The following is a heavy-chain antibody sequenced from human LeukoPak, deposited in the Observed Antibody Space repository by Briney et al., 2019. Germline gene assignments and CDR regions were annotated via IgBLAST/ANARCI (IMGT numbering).Heavy chain of an antibody. V-gene: IGHV4-34*01. Sequence: SETLSLTCAVYGGSFSGYCWSWIRQPPGKGLEWIGEINHSGSTNYNPSLKSRVTISVDTSKNQFSLKLSSVTAADTAVYYCARGANFWSGYYTNWFDPWGQGTLVTVSS. J-gene: IGHJ5*02. CDR2: INHSGST. D-gene: IGHD3-3*01. CDR1: GGSFSGYC. CDR3: ARGANFWSGYYTNWFDP.